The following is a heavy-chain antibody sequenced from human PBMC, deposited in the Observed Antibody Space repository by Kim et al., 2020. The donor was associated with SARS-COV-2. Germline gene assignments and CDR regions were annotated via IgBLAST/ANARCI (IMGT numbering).Heavy chain of an antibody. CDR2: SNVGNGNT. J-gene: IGHJ4*01. CDR3: VRDRRWLVSPFPLVFDY. V-gene: IGHV1-3*01. Sequence: ASVKVSCKASGYTFTSYAMHWVRQAPGKRLEWMGGSNVGNGNTKYSQKFQGRVTIPRDTSASTAYMELSSLSSEDTAGYDCVRDRRWLVSPFPLVFDYWG. D-gene: IGHD6-19*01. CDR1: GYTFTSYA.